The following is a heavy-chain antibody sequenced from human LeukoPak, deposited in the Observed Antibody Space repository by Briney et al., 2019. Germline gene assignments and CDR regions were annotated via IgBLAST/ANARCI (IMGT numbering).Heavy chain of an antibody. CDR2: INPSGGST. V-gene: IGHV1-46*01. Sequence: ASVKVSCKASGYTFTSYYIHWVRQAPGQGLEWMGIINPSGGSTSYAQKFQGRVTMTRDTSTSTVYMELSSLRSEDTAVYYCARPGDPRGNYYYYYGMDVWGQGTTVTVSS. CDR1: GYTFTSYY. J-gene: IGHJ6*02. D-gene: IGHD7-27*01. CDR3: ARPGDPRGNYYYYYGMDV.